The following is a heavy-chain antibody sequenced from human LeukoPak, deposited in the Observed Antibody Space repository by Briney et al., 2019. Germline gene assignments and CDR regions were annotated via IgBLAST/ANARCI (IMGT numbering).Heavy chain of an antibody. D-gene: IGHD3-22*01. Sequence: SETLSLTCAVYGGSFSSYYWSWIRQPPGKGLEWIGYIYYSGSTNYNPSLKSRVTISVDTSKNQFSLKLSSVTAADTAVYYCARLYDSSGYYPYYFDYWGQGTLVTVSA. CDR1: GGSFSSYY. CDR3: ARLYDSSGYYPYYFDY. CDR2: IYYSGST. V-gene: IGHV4-59*01. J-gene: IGHJ4*02.